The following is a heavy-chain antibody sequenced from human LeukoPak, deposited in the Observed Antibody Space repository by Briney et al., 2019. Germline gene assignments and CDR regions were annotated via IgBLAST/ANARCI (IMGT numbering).Heavy chain of an antibody. CDR3: ARRKKGELLIDY. V-gene: IGHV5-51*01. Sequence: GESLKIFRKSSWFSFTSYWIDWVRQMPGKGLEWMGIIYPGDSDTRYSPSFQGQVTISAEKSISTAYLQWSSLKASDTAIDYCARRKKGELLIDYWGQGTLVTVSS. J-gene: IGHJ4*02. CDR1: WFSFTSYW. CDR2: IYPGDSDT. D-gene: IGHD3-10*01.